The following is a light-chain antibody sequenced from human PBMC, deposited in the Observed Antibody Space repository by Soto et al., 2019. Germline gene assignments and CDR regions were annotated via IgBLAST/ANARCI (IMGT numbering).Light chain of an antibody. V-gene: IGKV1-5*01. CDR2: DAS. CDR3: QQYNSYSWT. J-gene: IGKJ1*01. CDR1: QSINNW. Sequence: DIQMTQSPSTLSGSVGDRVTITCRASQSINNWLAWYQQKPGKAPNLLIYDASSLESGVPSRFSGSGSGTEFTLTISSLQPDDFATYYCQQYNSYSWTFGQGTKVDIK.